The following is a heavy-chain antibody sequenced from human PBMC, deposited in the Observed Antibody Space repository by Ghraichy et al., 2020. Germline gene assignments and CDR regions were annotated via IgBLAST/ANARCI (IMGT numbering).Heavy chain of an antibody. D-gene: IGHD4-23*01. Sequence: SQTLSLTCTVSGGSISSYYWSWIRQPPGKGLEWIGYIYTSGSTNYNPSLKSRVTISVDTSKNQFSLKLSSVTAADTAVYYCARHKLPDKPLTTVVTYWYFDLWGRGTLVTVSS. V-gene: IGHV4-4*09. J-gene: IGHJ2*01. CDR2: IYTSGST. CDR1: GGSISSYY. CDR3: ARHKLPDKPLTTVVTYWYFDL.